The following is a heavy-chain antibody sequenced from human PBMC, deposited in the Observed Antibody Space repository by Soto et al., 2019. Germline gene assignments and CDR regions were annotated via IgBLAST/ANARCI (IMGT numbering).Heavy chain of an antibody. D-gene: IGHD6-13*01. Sequence: EVQLVESGGGLVQPGRSLRLSCAATGFMFDDYAMHWVRQPPGKGLEWVSGISWNSGNIGYADSVKGRFTISRDNAKNSLYLQMNSLRAEDTALYFCAKDLIAAGRFSYGMDVW. V-gene: IGHV3-9*01. CDR3: AKDLIAAGRFSYGMDV. CDR2: ISWNSGNI. J-gene: IGHJ6*01. CDR1: GFMFDDYA.